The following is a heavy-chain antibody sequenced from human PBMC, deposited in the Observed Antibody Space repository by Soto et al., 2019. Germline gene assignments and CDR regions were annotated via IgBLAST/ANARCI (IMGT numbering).Heavy chain of an antibody. Sequence: GGSLRLSCAASGFTFSSYAMHWVRQAPGKGLEWVAVISYDGSNKYYADSVKGRFTISRDNSKNTLYLQMNSLRAEDTAVYYCAREYVWGSYRSQPAGYYYYYYGMDVWGQGTTVTVSS. D-gene: IGHD3-16*02. CDR1: GFTFSSYA. CDR2: ISYDGSNK. V-gene: IGHV3-30-3*01. J-gene: IGHJ6*02. CDR3: AREYVWGSYRSQPAGYYYYYYGMDV.